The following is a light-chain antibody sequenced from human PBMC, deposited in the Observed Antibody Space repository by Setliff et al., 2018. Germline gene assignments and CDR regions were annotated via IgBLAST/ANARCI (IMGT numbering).Light chain of an antibody. J-gene: IGLJ1*01. Sequence: QSALTQPASVSGSPGQWITISCSGTSSDVGGYNYVSWYQQHPGKAPKLMIYDVTNRPSGISNRFSGSKSGNTASLTISGLQAEDDADYYRSSYTTSGTYVFGTGTRAPS. CDR2: DVT. CDR3: SSYTTSGTYV. CDR1: SSDVGGYNY. V-gene: IGLV2-14*03.